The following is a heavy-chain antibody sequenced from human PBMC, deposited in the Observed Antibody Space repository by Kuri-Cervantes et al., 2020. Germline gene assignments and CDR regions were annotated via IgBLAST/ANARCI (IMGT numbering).Heavy chain of an antibody. D-gene: IGHD1-26*01. J-gene: IGHJ6*02. CDR1: GGSISSGGYY. Sequence: SETLSLTCTVSGGSISSGGYYWSWIRQHPGKGLEWIGYIYYSGSTYYNPSLKSRVTISVDTSKNQFSLKLSSVTAADTAVYYCARVRWELLMGHYYYGMDVWGQGTTVTVSS. CDR3: ARVRWELLMGHYYYGMDV. CDR2: IYYSGST. V-gene: IGHV4-31*03.